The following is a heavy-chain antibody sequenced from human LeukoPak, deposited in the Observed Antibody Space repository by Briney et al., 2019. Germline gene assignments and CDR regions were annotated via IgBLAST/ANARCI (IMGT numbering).Heavy chain of an antibody. Sequence: SVKVSCKASGGTFRGYAISWVRQAPGQGLEWMGRIIPILGIANYAQRFQGRVTITADKSTSTAYMELSSLISEDTAVYYCARLVDSSGPKALDYWGQGTLVTVSS. J-gene: IGHJ4*02. D-gene: IGHD3-22*01. CDR3: ARLVDSSGPKALDY. V-gene: IGHV1-69*04. CDR2: IIPILGIA. CDR1: GGTFRGYA.